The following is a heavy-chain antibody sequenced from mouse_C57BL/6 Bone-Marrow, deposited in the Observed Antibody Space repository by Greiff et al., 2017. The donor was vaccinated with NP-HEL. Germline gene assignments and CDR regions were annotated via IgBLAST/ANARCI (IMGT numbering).Heavy chain of an antibody. CDR3: ARALMTTVVATDFDV. CDR1: GFNIKDYY. J-gene: IGHJ1*03. CDR2: SDPEDGET. Sequence: EVQLQQSGAELVKPGASVKLSCTASGFNIKDYYMHWVKQRTEQGLEWIGRSDPEDGETKYAPKFQGKATITADKSSNTADLQLSSLTSEDTAVYYCARALMTTVVATDFDVWGTGTTVTVSS. D-gene: IGHD1-1*01. V-gene: IGHV14-2*01.